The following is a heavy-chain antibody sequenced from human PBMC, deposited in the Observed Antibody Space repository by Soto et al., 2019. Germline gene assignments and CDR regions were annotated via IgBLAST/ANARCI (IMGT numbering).Heavy chain of an antibody. V-gene: IGHV3-66*01. D-gene: IGHD4-17*01. J-gene: IGHJ4*02. CDR3: VRDQSLVTTT. CDR1: GFIVSSDY. Sequence: PGGSLRLSCAASGFIVSSDYMSWVRQAPGKGLEWVSVIYIDGNTFYADSVKGRFTISRDNSKNTLYLQMNNLRVEDTAMYYCVRDQSLVTTTWGQGTLVTVSS. CDR2: IYIDGNT.